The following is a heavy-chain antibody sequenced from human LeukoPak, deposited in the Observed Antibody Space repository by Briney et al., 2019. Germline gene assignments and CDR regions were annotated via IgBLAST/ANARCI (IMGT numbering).Heavy chain of an antibody. CDR2: IYHSGST. J-gene: IGHJ5*02. D-gene: IGHD6-25*01. Sequence: PSGTLSLTCAVSGGSISSSNWWSWVRQPPGKGLEWIGEIYHSGSTNYNPSLKSRVTISVDTSENQFSLKLSSVTAADTAVYYCARQEGVAAAANWFGPWGQGTLVTVSS. CDR1: GGSISSSNW. CDR3: ARQEGVAAAANWFGP. V-gene: IGHV4-4*02.